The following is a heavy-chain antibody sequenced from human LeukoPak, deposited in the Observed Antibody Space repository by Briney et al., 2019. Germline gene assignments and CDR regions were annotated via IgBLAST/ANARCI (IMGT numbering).Heavy chain of an antibody. V-gene: IGHV4-59*01. D-gene: IGHD3-10*01. CDR3: ARGALLWFGDRMEYHFDY. J-gene: IGHJ4*02. Sequence: KPSETLSLTCTVSGGSITNYYWSWIRQPPGKGLEWIGFIYYSGTTNYNPSLKSRVTISVDTSKNQFSLKLSSMTAADTAVYYCARGALLWFGDRMEYHFDYWGQGTLLTVSS. CDR2: IYYSGTT. CDR1: GGSITNYY.